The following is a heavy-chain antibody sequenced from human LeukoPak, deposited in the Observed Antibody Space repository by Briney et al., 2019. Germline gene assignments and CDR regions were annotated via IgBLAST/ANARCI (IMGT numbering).Heavy chain of an antibody. D-gene: IGHD3-22*01. J-gene: IGHJ4*02. CDR1: GFTFSSYS. Sequence: PGGSLRLSCAASGFTFSSYSMNWVRQAPGKGLEWVSSISSSSSYIYYADSVKGRFTISRDNAKNSLYLQMNSLRAEDTAVYYCVRGPDYYDSSGLLDYWGQGTLVTVSS. CDR2: ISSSSSYI. CDR3: VRGPDYYDSSGLLDY. V-gene: IGHV3-21*01.